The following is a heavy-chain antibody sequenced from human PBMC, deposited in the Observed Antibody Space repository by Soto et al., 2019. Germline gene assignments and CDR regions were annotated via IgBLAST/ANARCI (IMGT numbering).Heavy chain of an antibody. V-gene: IGHV3-30-3*01. J-gene: IGHJ3*02. CDR3: ARDDEPNYYDSSGYLLGI. CDR2: ISYDGSNK. D-gene: IGHD3-22*01. CDR1: GCTFSSYA. Sequence: GGPLRVSWAASGCTFSSYAVHWVRQAPGKGLEWVAVISYDGSNKYYADSVKGRFTISRDNSKNTLYLQMNSLRAEDTAVYYCARDDEPNYYDSSGYLLGIWGQGTMVTVSS.